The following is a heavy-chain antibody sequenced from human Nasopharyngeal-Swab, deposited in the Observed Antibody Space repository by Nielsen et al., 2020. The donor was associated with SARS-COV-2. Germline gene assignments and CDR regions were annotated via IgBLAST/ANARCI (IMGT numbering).Heavy chain of an antibody. J-gene: IGHJ6*02. CDR2: ISYDGSNK. D-gene: IGHD4/OR15-4a*01. Sequence: GGSLRLSCAASGFTFSTYPMHWVRQAAGKGLEWVAVISYDGSNKYYADSVKGRFTISRDNSKNTLYLQMNSLRAEDTAVYYCAKDGGLTTFPYYYYYGMDVWGQGTTVIVSS. CDR1: GFTFSTYP. CDR3: AKDGGLTTFPYYYYYGMDV. V-gene: IGHV3-30-3*01.